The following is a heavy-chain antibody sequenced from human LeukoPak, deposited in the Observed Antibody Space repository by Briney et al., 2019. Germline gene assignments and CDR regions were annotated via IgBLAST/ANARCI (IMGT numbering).Heavy chain of an antibody. J-gene: IGHJ4*02. V-gene: IGHV3-7*04. CDR1: GFTFSSYC. D-gene: IGHD3-16*02. CDR2: IKQDGSDK. Sequence: HPGGSLRLSCAASGFTFSSYCMSWVRQAPGKGLEWVANIKQDGSDKYYVDSVKGRFTISRDNAKNSLYLQMNSLRAEDTAVYYCARDYDYVWGSYRPYYFDYWGQGTLVTVSS. CDR3: ARDYDYVWGSYRPYYFDY.